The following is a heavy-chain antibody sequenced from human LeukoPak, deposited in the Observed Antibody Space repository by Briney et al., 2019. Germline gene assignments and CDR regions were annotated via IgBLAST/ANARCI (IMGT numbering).Heavy chain of an antibody. CDR2: IYCSGST. CDR1: GLTVSSYS. D-gene: IGHD3-3*01. J-gene: IGHJ6*02. V-gene: IGHV4-39*01. CDR3: ARHPYYDLWSGYQLSNHYGMDV. Sequence: PGGSLRLSCVASGLTVSSYSMNWIRQPPGKGLEWIGSIYCSGSTYYNPSLKSRVTISVDTSKNQFSLKLSSVTAADTALYYCARHPYYDLWSGYQLSNHYGMDVWGQGTTVTVSS.